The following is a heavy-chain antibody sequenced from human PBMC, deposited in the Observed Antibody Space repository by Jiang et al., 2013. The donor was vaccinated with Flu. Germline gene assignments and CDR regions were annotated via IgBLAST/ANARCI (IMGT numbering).Heavy chain of an antibody. CDR1: GGTFSSYA. CDR3: ARDRRRDGFGAFDY. J-gene: IGHJ4*02. Sequence: QLVESGAEVKKPGSSVKVSCKASGGTFSSYAISWVRQAPGQGLEWMGGIIPIFGTANYAQKFQGRVTITADKSTSTAYMELSSLRSEDTAVYYCARDRRRDGFGAFDYWGQGTLVTVSS. CDR2: IIPIFGTA. V-gene: IGHV1-69*06. D-gene: IGHD5-24*01.